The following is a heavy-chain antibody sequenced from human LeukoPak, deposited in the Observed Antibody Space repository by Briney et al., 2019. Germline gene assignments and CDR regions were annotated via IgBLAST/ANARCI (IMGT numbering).Heavy chain of an antibody. Sequence: GGSLRLSCAASGFTFRNYWMGWVRQAPGKGLEWVANTKPDGSAEYYADSVRGRFTTSRDNASNLLYLQMNRLRDEDTAVYYCARDSGLNTIFDYWGQRALVTVSS. CDR1: GFTFRNYW. V-gene: IGHV3-7*01. CDR2: TKPDGSAE. D-gene: IGHD5-12*01. J-gene: IGHJ4*02. CDR3: ARDSGLNTIFDY.